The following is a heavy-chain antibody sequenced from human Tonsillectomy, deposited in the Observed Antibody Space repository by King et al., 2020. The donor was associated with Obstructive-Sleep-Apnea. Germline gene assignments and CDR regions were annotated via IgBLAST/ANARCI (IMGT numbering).Heavy chain of an antibody. Sequence: QLVQSGAEVKKPGEALKISCKGSGYRFLTYWIGWVRQMPGKGLEWMGIIYLGDSDTRYSPSFQDQVTISADESITTAYLQWSSLKASDTAMYYCARGGEYYFDYWGQGTLVTVSS. CDR3: ARGGEYYFDY. V-gene: IGHV5-51*01. CDR2: IYLGDSDT. CDR1: GYRFLTYW. D-gene: IGHD2-15*01. J-gene: IGHJ4*02.